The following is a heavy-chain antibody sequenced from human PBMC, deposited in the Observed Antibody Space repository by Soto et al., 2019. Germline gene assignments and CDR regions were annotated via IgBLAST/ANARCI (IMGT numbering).Heavy chain of an antibody. J-gene: IGHJ4*02. CDR2: IWHDGKNY. V-gene: IGHV3-33*01. Sequence: QVQLVESGGGVVQPGTSLRLSCVASGFIFKKYGMQWVRQAPGKGLEWVTVIWHDGKNYDYADSVRGRFTVSRDNRKNTVYLQMNSLRAEDTAVYYCARDPGKDEAMDQWGQGTLVSVSS. CDR1: GFIFKKYG. CDR3: ARDPGKDEAMDQ. D-gene: IGHD2-2*01.